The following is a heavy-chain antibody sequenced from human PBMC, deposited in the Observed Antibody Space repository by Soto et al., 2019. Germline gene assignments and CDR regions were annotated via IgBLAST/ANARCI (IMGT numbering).Heavy chain of an antibody. D-gene: IGHD2-15*01. CDR3: ARGGIVVVVAATLDY. CDR2: ISAYNGNT. Sequence: ASVKVSCKASGYTFTSYGISWVRQAPGQGLEWMGWISAYNGNTNYAQKLQGRVTMTTDTSTSTAYMELRSLRSDDTAVYYCARGGIVVVVAATLDYWGQGTLVTVSS. J-gene: IGHJ4*02. V-gene: IGHV1-18*01. CDR1: GYTFTSYG.